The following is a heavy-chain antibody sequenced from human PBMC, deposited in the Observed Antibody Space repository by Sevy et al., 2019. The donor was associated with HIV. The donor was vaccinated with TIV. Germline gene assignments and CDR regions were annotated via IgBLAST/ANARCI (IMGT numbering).Heavy chain of an antibody. CDR1: GYTFTGDY. CDR2: INPNNGVT. V-gene: IGHV1-2*02. D-gene: IGHD1-1*01. CDR3: ARNVVERCFQQ. Sequence: ASVKVSCKASGYTFTGDYMHWVRQAPGQGLEWMGWINPNNGVTNYAQKFQGRVTMTRDTSISTAYMELSRLRSDDTAVYYCARNVVERCFQQWGQGTLVTVSS. J-gene: IGHJ1*01.